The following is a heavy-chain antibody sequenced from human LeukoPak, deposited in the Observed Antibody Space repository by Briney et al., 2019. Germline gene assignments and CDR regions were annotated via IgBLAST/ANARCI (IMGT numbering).Heavy chain of an antibody. Sequence: GGSLRLSCAASGLTFSDYSMTWVRQAPGKGLFWVSGISAGGGSTYYADSVKGRFTISRDNSRNTLYLQMDSLRAEDTAVYYCAKDAAGPEYWGQGTLVTVSS. D-gene: IGHD6-13*01. CDR2: ISAGGGST. V-gene: IGHV3-23*01. CDR3: AKDAAGPEY. CDR1: GLTFSDYS. J-gene: IGHJ4*02.